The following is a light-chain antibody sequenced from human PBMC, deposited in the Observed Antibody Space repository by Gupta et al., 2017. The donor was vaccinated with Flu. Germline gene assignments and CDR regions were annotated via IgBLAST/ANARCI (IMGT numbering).Light chain of an antibody. J-gene: IGLJ1*01. V-gene: IGLV1-44*01. Sequence: RITISCSGSSSNIGSNPVNWYQQLPGTAPKLLSDDNNRRPSGVPDRFAGSKSGTSASRAIRGLQSEDEADYYGGAWDDSLNGDVFGTGSKVTVL. CDR2: DNN. CDR3: GAWDDSLNGDV. CDR1: SSNIGSNP.